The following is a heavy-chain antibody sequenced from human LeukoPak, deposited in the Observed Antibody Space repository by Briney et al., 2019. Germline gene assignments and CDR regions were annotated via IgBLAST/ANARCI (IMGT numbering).Heavy chain of an antibody. D-gene: IGHD3-10*01. CDR3: ARRLLWFEATVNWFDP. CDR1: GGSISSSNW. V-gene: IGHV4-4*02. Sequence: PSGTLSLTCAVSGGSISSSNWWSWVRQPPGKGLEWIGEIYHSGSTNYNPSLKSRVTISVDKSKNQFSLKLSSVTAADTAVYYCARRLLWFEATVNWFDPWGQGTLVTVSS. CDR2: IYHSGST. J-gene: IGHJ5*02.